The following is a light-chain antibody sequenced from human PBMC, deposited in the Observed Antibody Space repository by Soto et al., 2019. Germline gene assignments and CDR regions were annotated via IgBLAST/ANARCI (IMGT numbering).Light chain of an antibody. CDR2: AAS. CDR3: QQYYSYPYT. Sequence: DIQVTQSPFPVSASXGDRIPIASXASQSISRYLNWYQQKPGKAPKLLIYAASTLQSGVPSRFSGSGSGTDFTLTISCLQSEDFATYYCQQYYSYPYTFGQGTKVDIK. CDR1: QSISRY. V-gene: IGKV1-39*01. J-gene: IGKJ2*01.